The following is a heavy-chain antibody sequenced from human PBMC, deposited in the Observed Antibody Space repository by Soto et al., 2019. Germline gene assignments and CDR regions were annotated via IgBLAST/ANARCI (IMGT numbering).Heavy chain of an antibody. CDR3: AREELDRSGYCFAF. J-gene: IGHJ4*02. Sequence: GGSLRLSCAASGFTFSSYGINWVRQAPGKGLEWISYIGTSSTNIYYADSGKGRFTSARDNAKNALYLQMNSMRAEDTAIYYCAREELDRSGYCFAFCGQGGLVGVSS. D-gene: IGHD3-22*01. CDR1: GFTFSSYG. V-gene: IGHV3-48*03. CDR2: IGTSSTNI.